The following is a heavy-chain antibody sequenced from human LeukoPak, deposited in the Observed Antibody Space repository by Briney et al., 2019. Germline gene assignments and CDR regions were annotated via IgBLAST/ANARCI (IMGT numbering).Heavy chain of an antibody. V-gene: IGHV5-51*01. Sequence: GESLKISCKGSGYSFTNYWIVCVRQLPGKGLEWMGIIYPGDSNTRYSPSFQRHVTLSADKAIATACLQWSSLKASDTAMYYCARGPYCSSTSCYSPYYSYYMDVWGKGTTVTVS. CDR3: ARGPYCSSTSCYSPYYSYYMDV. CDR1: GYSFTNYW. CDR2: IYPGDSNT. D-gene: IGHD2-2*01. J-gene: IGHJ6*03.